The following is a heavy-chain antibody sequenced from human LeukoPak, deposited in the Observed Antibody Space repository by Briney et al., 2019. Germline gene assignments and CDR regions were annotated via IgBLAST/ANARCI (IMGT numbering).Heavy chain of an antibody. D-gene: IGHD6-19*01. Sequence: PGGSLRLSCAASGFTLSSYAMSWVRQAPGKGLEWVSAISDSGNTYHADSVKGRFTISRDNSKNSLYLQMNSLRAEDTAVYYCARDRQWLASDYYYYMDVWGKGTTVTVSS. J-gene: IGHJ6*03. CDR2: ISDSGNT. V-gene: IGHV3-23*01. CDR1: GFTLSSYA. CDR3: ARDRQWLASDYYYYMDV.